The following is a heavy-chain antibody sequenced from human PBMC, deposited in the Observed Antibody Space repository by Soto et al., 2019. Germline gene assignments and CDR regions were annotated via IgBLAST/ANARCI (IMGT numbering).Heavy chain of an antibody. Sequence: QVQLVESGGGVVQPGRSLRLSCAASGFTFSSYGMHWVRQAPGKGLEWVAVISYDGSNKYYADPVKGRFTISRDHSKNTLYLQMNSLSAEDTAVYYCAKDKSSSWTLEYWGQGTLVTVSS. CDR2: ISYDGSNK. CDR1: GFTFSSYG. D-gene: IGHD6-13*01. J-gene: IGHJ4*02. V-gene: IGHV3-30*18. CDR3: AKDKSSSWTLEY.